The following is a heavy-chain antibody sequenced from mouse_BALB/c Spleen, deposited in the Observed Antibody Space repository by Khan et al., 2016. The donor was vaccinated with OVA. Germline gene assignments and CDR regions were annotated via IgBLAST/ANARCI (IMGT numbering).Heavy chain of an antibody. Sequence: EVQLVESGPGLVKPSQSLSLTCTVTGYSITSGFAWNWIRQFPENKLEWMGYISYSDVTNYNPSLKSRISITRDTSKNEFFLQLNSVTTEDTATYYCARGNYYGHYFDSWGQGTTLTVSS. CDR1: GYSITSGFA. CDR2: ISYSDVT. CDR3: ARGNYYGHYFDS. V-gene: IGHV3-2*02. D-gene: IGHD1-1*01. J-gene: IGHJ2*01.